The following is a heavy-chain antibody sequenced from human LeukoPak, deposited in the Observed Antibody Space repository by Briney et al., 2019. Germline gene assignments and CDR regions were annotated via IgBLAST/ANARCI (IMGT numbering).Heavy chain of an antibody. CDR2: TYYRFKWYN. CDR1: GDSVSDNSAA. Sequence: SQTLSLTCAISGDSVSDNSAAWNWIRQSPSRGLEWLGRTYYRFKWYNEYAVSVRSRITINADTSMNQFSLQLNSVTPEDTAVYYCARGFPDTFDYWGQGTLVTVSS. J-gene: IGHJ4*02. V-gene: IGHV6-1*01. D-gene: IGHD1-14*01. CDR3: ARGFPDTFDY.